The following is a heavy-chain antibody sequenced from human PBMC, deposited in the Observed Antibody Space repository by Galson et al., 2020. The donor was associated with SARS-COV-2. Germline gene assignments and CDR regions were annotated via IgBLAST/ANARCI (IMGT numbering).Heavy chain of an antibody. D-gene: IGHD3-16*01. CDR3: VRESWGSLDP. CDR2: LSPNSGGT. Sequence: ASVKVSCKASGYTFTGYYLHWVRQAPGQGLEWVGWLSPNSGGTNYAQKFQGRVTMTRDTSISTAYMELSRLRSDDTAVYYCVRESWGSLDPWGQGTLVTVSS. V-gene: IGHV1-2*02. CDR1: GYTFTGYY. J-gene: IGHJ5*02.